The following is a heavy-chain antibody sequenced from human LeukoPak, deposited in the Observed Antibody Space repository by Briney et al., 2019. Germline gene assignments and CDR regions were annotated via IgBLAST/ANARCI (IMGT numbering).Heavy chain of an antibody. CDR1: GYTFTSYV. J-gene: IGHJ5*02. V-gene: IGHV1-18*01. Sequence: GSVKVSCKSSGYTFTSYVISGVRQAPGQGGEGMGWRCAYNGNTNCAQKLQGRVTMPTDTSTSTGYMELRSLRSDDTAVYYCASGDGQGAVVDLPPRSWGQGTPVTVSS. CDR3: ASGDGQGAVVDLPPRS. D-gene: IGHD2-15*01. CDR2: RCAYNGNT.